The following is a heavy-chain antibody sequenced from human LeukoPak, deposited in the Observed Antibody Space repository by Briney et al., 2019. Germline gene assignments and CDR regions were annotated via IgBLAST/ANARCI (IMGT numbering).Heavy chain of an antibody. CDR1: GGSFSGYY. CDR2: INHSGST. CDR3: ARCRTYFPLLRGRYDP. V-gene: IGHV4-34*01. D-gene: IGHD2-15*01. J-gene: IGHJ5*02. Sequence: PSETLSLTCAVYGGSFSGYYWSWIRQPPGKGLEWIGEINHSGSTNYNPSLKSRVAISVDTSKNQFSLKLSSVTAADTAVYYCARCRTYFPLLRGRYDPWGQGTLVTVSS.